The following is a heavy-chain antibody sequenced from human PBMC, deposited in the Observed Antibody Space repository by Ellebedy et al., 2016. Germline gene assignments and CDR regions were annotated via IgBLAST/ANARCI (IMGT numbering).Heavy chain of an antibody. D-gene: IGHD3/OR15-3a*01. V-gene: IGHV3-23*01. CDR3: AKDLAIFGLVHIGAFHI. Sequence: GGSLRLSXAASGFTFINYAMSWVRQAPGKGLEWVSGISGSGESTYYTDSVKGRFTISRDNSKNTLYLQMNSLRAADTALYYCAKDLAIFGLVHIGAFHIWGQGTMVTVSS. CDR2: ISGSGEST. J-gene: IGHJ3*02. CDR1: GFTFINYA.